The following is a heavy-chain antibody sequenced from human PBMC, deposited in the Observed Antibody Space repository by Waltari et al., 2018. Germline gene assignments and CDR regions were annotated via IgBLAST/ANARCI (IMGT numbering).Heavy chain of an antibody. V-gene: IGHV3-74*01. Sequence: EVQLVESGGGLVQPGGSLRLSWVGSGFTFSAYWMHWVRQAPGKGLVSVAHINLDGRIRNYAESVEGRFTISRDNAKNTLFLQMDSLRAEDTALYYCVLYSSEVLGDAWGRGTLVTVSS. D-gene: IGHD3-22*01. CDR2: INLDGRIR. CDR3: VLYSSEVLGDA. J-gene: IGHJ5*02. CDR1: GFTFSAYW.